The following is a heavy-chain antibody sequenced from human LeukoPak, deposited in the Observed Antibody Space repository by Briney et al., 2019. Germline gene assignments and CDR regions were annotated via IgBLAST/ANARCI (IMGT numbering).Heavy chain of an antibody. CDR3: AKDLLNWEFDY. D-gene: IGHD7-27*01. J-gene: IGHJ4*02. V-gene: IGHV3-23*01. CDR2: LGSDGGN. Sequence: TGGSLRLSCAASGFTLSNNAMSWVRQAPGKGLEWVSALGSDGGNYYVDSVKGRFTISRDNSKNTLYLQMNSLRVEDTAAYYCAKDLLNWEFDYWGQGTLVTVSS. CDR1: GFTLSNNA.